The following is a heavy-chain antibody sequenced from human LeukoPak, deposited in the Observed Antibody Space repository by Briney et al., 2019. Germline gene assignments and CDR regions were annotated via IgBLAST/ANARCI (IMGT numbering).Heavy chain of an antibody. J-gene: IGHJ5*02. Sequence: SETLSLTCTVSGDSISSSTYYWGWIRQPPGKGLEWIGSIYYNGSTYYSPSLKSRVTISVDRSKNQFSLKLSSVTAADTAVYYCARAPLYYDILTGYAPRGWFDPWGQGTLVTVSS. CDR1: GDSISSSTYY. CDR2: IYYNGST. D-gene: IGHD3-9*01. CDR3: ARAPLYYDILTGYAPRGWFDP. V-gene: IGHV4-39*07.